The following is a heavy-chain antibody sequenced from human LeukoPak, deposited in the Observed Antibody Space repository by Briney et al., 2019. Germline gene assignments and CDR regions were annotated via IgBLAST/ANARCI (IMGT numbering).Heavy chain of an antibody. D-gene: IGHD4-17*01. CDR2: ISWNSGSI. J-gene: IGHJ4*02. CDR1: GFTFDDYA. CDR3: AKATDSYGDYADY. Sequence: GGSLRLSCAASGFTFDDYAMLWVRQAPGKGLEWVSGISWNSGSIGYADSVKGRFTISRDNAKNSLYLQMNSLRAEDTALYYCAKATDSYGDYADYWGQGTLVTVSS. V-gene: IGHV3-9*01.